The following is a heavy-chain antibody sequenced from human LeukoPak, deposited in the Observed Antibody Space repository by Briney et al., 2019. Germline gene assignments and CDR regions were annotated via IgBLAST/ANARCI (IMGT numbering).Heavy chain of an antibody. CDR2: ISSSGSTI. CDR3: ASDPRGHYYDILAADY. CDR1: GFTFSSYE. J-gene: IGHJ4*02. Sequence: GGSLRLSCAASGFTFSSYEMNWVRQAPGKGLEWVSYISSSGSTIYYADSVKGRFTISRDNAKNSLYLQMNSLRAKDTAVYYCASDPRGHYYDILAADYWGQGTLVTVSS. V-gene: IGHV3-48*03. D-gene: IGHD3-9*01.